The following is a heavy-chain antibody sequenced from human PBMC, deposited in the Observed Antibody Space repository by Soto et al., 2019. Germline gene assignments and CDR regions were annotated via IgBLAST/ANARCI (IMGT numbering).Heavy chain of an antibody. D-gene: IGHD3-16*01. J-gene: IGHJ3*02. CDR1: GFSFGSDW. CDR3: TRDANYRDDSAYYDVFDI. Sequence: DVQLTESGGGLVQPGGSLRLSCAASGFSFGSDWMAWVRQAPGKGPEWVANIRTDGSQEHYADSVRGRFSVSRDNANDSLYLQMNSLRLDDTAVYYCTRDANYRDDSAYYDVFDIWGQGTMVTVSS. V-gene: IGHV3-7*05. CDR2: IRTDGSQE.